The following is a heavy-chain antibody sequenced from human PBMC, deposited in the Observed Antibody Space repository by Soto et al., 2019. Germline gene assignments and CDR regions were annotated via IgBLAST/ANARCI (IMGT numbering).Heavy chain of an antibody. J-gene: IGHJ4*02. D-gene: IGHD5-18*01. CDR1: GGTFSSYA. CDR3: ARAGGTRGYSYGYGSY. CDR2: ISAYNGNT. Sequence: QVQLVQSGAEVKKPGSSVKVSCKASGGTFSSYAISWVRQAPGQGLEWMGWISAYNGNTNYAQKLQGRVTMTTDTSTSTAYMELRSLRSDDTAVYYCARAGGTRGYSYGYGSYWGQGTLVTVSS. V-gene: IGHV1-18*01.